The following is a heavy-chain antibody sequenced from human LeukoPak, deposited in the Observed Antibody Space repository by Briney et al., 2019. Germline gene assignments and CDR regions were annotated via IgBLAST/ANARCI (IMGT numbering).Heavy chain of an antibody. CDR1: GFTFSLYS. Sequence: GGSLRLSCAASGFTFSLYSMNWVRQAPGKGLEWVSFISSSSSYIYYADSVKGRFTISRDNAKNSLYLQMNSLRAEDTAVYYCATMNYYDSRFDYWGQGTLVTVSS. CDR2: ISSSSSYI. V-gene: IGHV3-21*06. J-gene: IGHJ4*02. CDR3: ATMNYYDSRFDY. D-gene: IGHD3-22*01.